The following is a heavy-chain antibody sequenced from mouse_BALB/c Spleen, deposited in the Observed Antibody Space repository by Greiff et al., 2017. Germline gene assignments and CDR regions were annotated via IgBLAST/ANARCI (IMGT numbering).Heavy chain of an antibody. Sequence: QVQLQQSGAELMKPGASVKISCKATGYTFSSYWIEWVKQRPGHGLEWIGEILPGSGSTNYNEKFKGKATFTADTSSNTAYMQLSSLTSEDSAVYYCATDPSYYYGSSYFDYWGQGTTLTVSS. CDR3: ATDPSYYYGSSYFDY. J-gene: IGHJ2*01. CDR1: GYTFSSYW. V-gene: IGHV1-9*01. CDR2: ILPGSGST. D-gene: IGHD1-1*01.